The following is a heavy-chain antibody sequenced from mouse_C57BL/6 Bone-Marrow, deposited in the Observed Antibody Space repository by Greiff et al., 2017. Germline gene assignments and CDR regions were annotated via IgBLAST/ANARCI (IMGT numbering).Heavy chain of an antibody. D-gene: IGHD2-2*01. CDR2: IDPSDSYT. CDR3: ARGGYYGYPFYAMDY. V-gene: IGHV1-69*01. CDR1: GYTFTSYW. J-gene: IGHJ4*01. Sequence: QVQLQQPGAELVMPGASVKLSCKASGYTFTSYWMHWVKQRPGQGLEWIGEIDPSDSYTNYNQKFKGKSTLTVDKSSSTAYMQLSSLTSEDSAVYYCARGGYYGYPFYAMDYWGQGTSVTVSS.